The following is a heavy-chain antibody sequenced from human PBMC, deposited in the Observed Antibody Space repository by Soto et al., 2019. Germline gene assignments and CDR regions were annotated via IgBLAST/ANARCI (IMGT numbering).Heavy chain of an antibody. CDR3: ARSPPVGQQLAIFDY. D-gene: IGHD6-13*01. V-gene: IGHV4-4*02. CDR2: IYHSGST. Sequence: SETLSLTCAVSGGSISSSNWWSWVRQPPGKGLEWIGEIYHSGSTNYNPSLKRRVTISVDKSKNQFSLKLSSVTAADTAVYYCARSPPVGQQLAIFDYWGQGTLVTVSS. J-gene: IGHJ4*02. CDR1: GGSISSSNW.